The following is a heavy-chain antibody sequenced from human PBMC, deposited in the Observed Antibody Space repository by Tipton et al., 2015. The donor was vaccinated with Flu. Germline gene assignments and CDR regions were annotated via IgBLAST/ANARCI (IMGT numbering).Heavy chain of an antibody. CDR1: GDSIRSSNYY. CDR2: TFHSGNT. V-gene: IGHV4-39*07. D-gene: IGHD4-11*01. J-gene: IGHJ5*02. CDR3: ARRDYSNYVSEPKNWFDP. Sequence: TLSLTCGVSGDSIRSSNYYWGWIRQPPGKGLEWIGNTFHSGNTYLNPSLKSRVTISIDTSKNQFSLKLSSVTAADTAVYYCARRDYSNYVSEPKNWFDPWDQGALVTVSS.